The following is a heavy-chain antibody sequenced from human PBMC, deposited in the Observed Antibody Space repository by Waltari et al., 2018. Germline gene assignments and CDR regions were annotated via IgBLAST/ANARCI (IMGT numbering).Heavy chain of an antibody. Sequence: GSSVKISCKASGGTFSSFAITWVRQAPGQGLEWMGGIIPLFGTANYAQKFQGKVTITADESTSTAYMELSSLRSEDTAVYYCARGGGGDPFDIWGQGTMVTVSS. V-gene: IGHV1-69*01. CDR3: ARGGGGDPFDI. J-gene: IGHJ3*02. D-gene: IGHD3-16*01. CDR2: IIPLFGTA. CDR1: GGTFSSFA.